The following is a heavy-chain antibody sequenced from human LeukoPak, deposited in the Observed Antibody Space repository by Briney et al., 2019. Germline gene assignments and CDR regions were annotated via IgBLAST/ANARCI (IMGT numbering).Heavy chain of an antibody. CDR1: GYTLTSYG. J-gene: IGHJ4*02. CDR2: ISAYNGNT. D-gene: IGHD3-9*01. CDR3: ASGHLSTYYDILTGYYNEGRGFDY. Sequence: ASVKVSCKASGYTLTSYGISWVRQAPGQGLEWMGWISAYNGNTNYAQKLQGRVTMTTDTSTSTAYMELRSLRSDDTAVYYCASGHLSTYYDILTGYYNEGRGFDYWGQGTLVTVSS. V-gene: IGHV1-18*01.